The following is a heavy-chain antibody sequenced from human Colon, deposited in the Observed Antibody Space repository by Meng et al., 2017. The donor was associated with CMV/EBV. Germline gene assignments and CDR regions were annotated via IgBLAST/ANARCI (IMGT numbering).Heavy chain of an antibody. CDR1: GFTFRSYW. CDR3: AKEGGY. Sequence: GGSLRLSCTASGFTFRSYWMHWVRQVPGKGLVWVSRINKDGGSITYADFVEGRFTISRDNAKNTLYLQMNSLRPEDTALYYCAKEGGYWGQGTLVTVSS. J-gene: IGHJ4*02. V-gene: IGHV3-74*01. CDR2: INKDGGSI. D-gene: IGHD3-16*01.